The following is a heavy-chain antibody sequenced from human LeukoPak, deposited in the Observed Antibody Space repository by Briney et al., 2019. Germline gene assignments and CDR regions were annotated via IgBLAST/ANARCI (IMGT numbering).Heavy chain of an antibody. V-gene: IGHV4-59*01. Sequence: SETLSLTCTVSGGSISSYYWSWIRQPAGKGLEWIGYIYYSGSTNYNPSLKSRVTISVDTSKNQFSLKLSSVTAADTAVYYCARETKSYYGSNYYGMDVWGQGTTVTVSS. CDR3: ARETKSYYGSNYYGMDV. CDR1: GGSISSYY. CDR2: IYYSGST. J-gene: IGHJ6*02. D-gene: IGHD3-10*01.